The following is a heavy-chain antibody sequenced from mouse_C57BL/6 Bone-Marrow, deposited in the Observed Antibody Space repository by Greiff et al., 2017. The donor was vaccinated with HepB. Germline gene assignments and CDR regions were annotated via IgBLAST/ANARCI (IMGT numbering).Heavy chain of an antibody. J-gene: IGHJ4*01. D-gene: IGHD2-13*01. CDR3: ARIVRGIYYGDMDY. V-gene: IGHV8-8*01. CDR1: GFSLSTFGMC. Sequence: VKLVESGPGLLQPSQTLSLTCSFSGFSLSTFGMCVGWIRPPSGQGLEWLAHICWGEDKYYNPALKSRLTISKDTSKNQAFLKIANVATADTATYYCARIVRGIYYGDMDYWGQGTSVTVSS. CDR2: ICWGEDK.